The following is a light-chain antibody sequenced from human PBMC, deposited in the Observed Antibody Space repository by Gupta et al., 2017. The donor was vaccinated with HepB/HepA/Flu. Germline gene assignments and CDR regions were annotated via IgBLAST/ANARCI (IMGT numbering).Light chain of an antibody. CDR2: WAS. CDR1: QSVLYSSNNKNY. Sequence: DIVMTQSPDSLAVSLGERAPINCKSSQSVLYSSNNKNYLAWYQQKPGQPPKLLIYWASTRESGVPDRFSGSGSGTDFTLTISSLQAEDVAVYYCQQYHSPPYTFGQGTKLEIK. J-gene: IGKJ2*01. CDR3: QQYHSPPYT. V-gene: IGKV4-1*01.